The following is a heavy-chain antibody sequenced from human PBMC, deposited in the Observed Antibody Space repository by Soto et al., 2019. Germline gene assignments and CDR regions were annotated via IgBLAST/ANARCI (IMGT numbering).Heavy chain of an antibody. V-gene: IGHV3-53*01. CDR1: GFTVSSHY. J-gene: IGHJ3*02. CDR2: IYSGGST. CDR3: ARGGYSSGWRPKGAFDI. D-gene: IGHD6-19*01. Sequence: EVQLVESGGGLIQPGGSLRLSCAASGFTVSSHYMSWVRQAPGKGLEWVSVIYSGGSTYYADSVKGRFTISRDNSKNTLYLQMNSLRAEDTAVYYCARGGYSSGWRPKGAFDIWGQGTMVTVSS.